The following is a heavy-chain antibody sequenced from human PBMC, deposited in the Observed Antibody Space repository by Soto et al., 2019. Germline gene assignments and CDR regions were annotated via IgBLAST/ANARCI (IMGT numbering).Heavy chain of an antibody. D-gene: IGHD2-2*01. CDR3: ARDIVVVPAARGRFDP. V-gene: IGHV1-69*13. CDR2: IIPIFGTT. Sequence: AAVKVSCKASGGTFSSYAISWVRQAPGQGLEWMGGIIPIFGTTNYAQKFQGRVTITADESTSTAYMELSSLRSEDTAVYYCARDIVVVPAARGRFDPWGQGTLVTVSS. J-gene: IGHJ5*02. CDR1: GGTFSSYA.